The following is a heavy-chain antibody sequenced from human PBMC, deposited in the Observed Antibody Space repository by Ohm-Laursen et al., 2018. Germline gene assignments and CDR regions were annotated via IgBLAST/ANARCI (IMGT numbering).Heavy chain of an antibody. D-gene: IGHD3-16*01. CDR1: GYTFSSYD. CDR2: MNPNSHNT. CDR3: ARAVRYQLLSDP. J-gene: IGHJ5*02. Sequence: ASVKVSCKASGYTFSSYDIIWVRQASGQGPEWMGWMNPNSHNTGYARKFRGRVSMTSDTSISTAYMELYSLTSEDTATYYCARAVRYQLLSDPWGQGTLVTVSS. V-gene: IGHV1-8*01.